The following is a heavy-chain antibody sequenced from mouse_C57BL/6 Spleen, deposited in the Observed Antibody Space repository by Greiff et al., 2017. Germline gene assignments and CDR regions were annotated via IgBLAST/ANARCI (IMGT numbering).Heavy chain of an antibody. D-gene: IGHD1-1*01. V-gene: IGHV2-6-2*01. CDR2: IWSDGST. Sequence: LVAPSQSLSITCTVSGFSLTSYGVHWVRQPPGKGLEWLVVIWSDGSTTYNSALKSRLSLSKDNSKCQVFLKMNSLQTDDTAMYYCARHVTTVVADYYAMDDWGQGTSVTVAS. CDR3: ARHVTTVVADYYAMDD. J-gene: IGHJ4*01. CDR1: GFSLTSYG.